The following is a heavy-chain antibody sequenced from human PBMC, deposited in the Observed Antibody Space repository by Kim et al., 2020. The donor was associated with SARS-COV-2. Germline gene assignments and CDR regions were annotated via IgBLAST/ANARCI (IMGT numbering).Heavy chain of an antibody. D-gene: IGHD3-3*01. CDR3: AKEGGDYDFWSGYYHGMDV. Sequence: GRLTISRDNDKNSLYLQMNSLRAEDTALYYCAKEGGDYDFWSGYYHGMDVWGQGTTVTVSS. V-gene: IGHV3-9*01. J-gene: IGHJ6*02.